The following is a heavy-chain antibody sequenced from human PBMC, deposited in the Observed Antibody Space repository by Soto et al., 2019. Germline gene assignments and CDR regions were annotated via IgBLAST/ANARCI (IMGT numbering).Heavy chain of an antibody. D-gene: IGHD2-15*01. V-gene: IGHV1-18*01. CDR3: AKDRSGASCGFDI. Sequence: GASVKDSCKASGYTFGKYGISWVRQAPGQGLEWVGWISVYHGNTVHAQKFRGRVNMTTDTSTSTAYMELGSLKSGDTAIYYCAKDRSGASCGFDIWGQGTLVTVSS. J-gene: IGHJ4*02. CDR2: ISVYHGNT. CDR1: GYTFGKYG.